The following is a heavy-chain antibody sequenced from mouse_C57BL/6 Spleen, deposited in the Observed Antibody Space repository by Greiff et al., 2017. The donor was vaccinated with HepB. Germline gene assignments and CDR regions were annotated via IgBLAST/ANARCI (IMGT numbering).Heavy chain of an antibody. CDR1: GFTFSDYY. CDR3: ARDKGDGYPFDY. Sequence: EVKLMESEGGLVQPGSSMKLSCTASGFTFSDYYMAWVRQVPEKGLEWVANINYDGSSTYYLDSLKSRFIISRDNAKNILYLQMSSLKSEDTATYYCARDKGDGYPFDYWGQGTTLTVSS. J-gene: IGHJ2*01. CDR2: INYDGSST. D-gene: IGHD2-3*01. V-gene: IGHV5-16*01.